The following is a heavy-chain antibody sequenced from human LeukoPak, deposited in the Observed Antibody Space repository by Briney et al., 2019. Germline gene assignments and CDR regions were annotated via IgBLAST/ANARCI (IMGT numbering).Heavy chain of an antibody. CDR3: AKDRRISSSWHLPFDY. CDR1: GFTFSSYA. V-gene: IGHV3-23*01. J-gene: IGHJ4*02. D-gene: IGHD6-13*01. Sequence: HPGGSLRLSCAASGFTFSSYAMSWVRQAPGKGLEWVSGISSSGGSTYYADSVKGRFTISRDNSKNTLYLQMNSLRAEDTAVYYCAKDRRISSSWHLPFDYWGQGTLVTVSS. CDR2: ISSSGGST.